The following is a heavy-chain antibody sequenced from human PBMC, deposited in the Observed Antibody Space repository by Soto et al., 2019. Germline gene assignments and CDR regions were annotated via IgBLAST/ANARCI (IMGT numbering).Heavy chain of an antibody. CDR3: VKERGFRNDWGFSDAFDI. CDR1: GFTFSSYA. CDR2: ISSNGGST. J-gene: IGHJ3*02. D-gene: IGHD3-9*01. V-gene: IGHV3-64D*08. Sequence: GGSLRLSCSASGFTFSSYAMHWVRQAPGKGLEYVSAISSNGGSTYYADSVKGRFTISRDNSKNTLYLQMSSLRAEDTAVYYCVKERGFRNDWGFSDAFDIWGQGTMVTVSS.